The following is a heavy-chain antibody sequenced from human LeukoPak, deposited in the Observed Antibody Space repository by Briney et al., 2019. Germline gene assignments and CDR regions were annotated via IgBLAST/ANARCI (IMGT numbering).Heavy chain of an antibody. CDR1: GGSISNYY. CDR3: ARDHSGSWYAFDI. Sequence: SETLSLTCTVSGGSISNYYWSWIRQPPGKGLEWIGYLYYSGSTNYNPSLKSRVTISLDTSKNQFSLKLNSVTAADTAVYYCARDHSGSWYAFDIWGQGTMVTVSS. CDR2: LYYSGST. J-gene: IGHJ3*02. V-gene: IGHV4-59*01. D-gene: IGHD6-13*01.